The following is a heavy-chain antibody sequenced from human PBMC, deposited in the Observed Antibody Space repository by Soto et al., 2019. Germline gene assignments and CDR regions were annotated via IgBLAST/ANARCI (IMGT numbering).Heavy chain of an antibody. V-gene: IGHV3-30*18. CDR3: AKDWAIDY. CDR2: ISYDGSNK. Sequence: GGSLRLSCAASGFTFSSYGMHWVRQAPGKGLEWVAVISYDGSNKYYADSVKGRFTISRDNSKNTLYLQMNSLRAEDTAVYYCAKDWAIDYWGQGTLVTVSS. CDR1: GFTFSSYG. J-gene: IGHJ4*02. D-gene: IGHD3-16*01.